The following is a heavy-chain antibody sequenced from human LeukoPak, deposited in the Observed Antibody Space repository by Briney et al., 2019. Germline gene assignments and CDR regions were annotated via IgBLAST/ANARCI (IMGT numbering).Heavy chain of an antibody. D-gene: IGHD1-26*01. V-gene: IGHV4-38-2*02. CDR3: ARVSGSYLFDF. CDR1: GDSISSGNY. J-gene: IGHJ4*02. Sequence: PSETLSLTCTVSGDSISSGNYWGWIRQPPGKGLEWIGSIFHTGSTYFNLSLKSRVTISVDTSKNQFSLKLSSVTAADTAVYYCARVSGSYLFDFWGQGTLVSVSS. CDR2: IFHTGST.